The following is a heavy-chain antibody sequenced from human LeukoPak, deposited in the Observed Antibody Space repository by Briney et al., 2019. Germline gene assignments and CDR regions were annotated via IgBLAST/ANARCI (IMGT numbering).Heavy chain of an antibody. D-gene: IGHD3-3*01. J-gene: IGHJ2*01. V-gene: IGHV1-2*02. Sequence: ASVKVSCKASGYTFTGYYMHWVRQAPGQGLEWMGWINPNSGGTNYAQKFQGRVTMTRDTSISTAYMELSRLRSDDTAVYYCARDVDSRTTIFGVVGYFDLWGRGTLVTVSS. CDR2: INPNSGGT. CDR3: ARDVDSRTTIFGVVGYFDL. CDR1: GYTFTGYY.